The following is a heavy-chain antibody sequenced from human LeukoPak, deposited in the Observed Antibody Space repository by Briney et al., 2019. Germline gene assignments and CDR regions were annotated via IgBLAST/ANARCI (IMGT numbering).Heavy chain of an antibody. J-gene: IGHJ4*02. V-gene: IGHV3-7*01. Sequence: GGSLRLSRAASGFTFSSYWMSWVRQAPGKGLEWVANIKQDGSEKYYVDSVKGRFTISRDNAKNSLYLQMNSLRAEDTAVYYCARIDSSGWYSRGYWGQGTLVTVSS. CDR2: IKQDGSEK. D-gene: IGHD6-19*01. CDR3: ARIDSSGWYSRGY. CDR1: GFTFSSYW.